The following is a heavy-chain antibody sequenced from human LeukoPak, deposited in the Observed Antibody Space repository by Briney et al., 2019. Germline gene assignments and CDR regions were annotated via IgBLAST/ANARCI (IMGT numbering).Heavy chain of an antibody. CDR3: ARRYSYGSGMYGLDV. J-gene: IGHJ6*02. Sequence: SETLSLTCTVSGGSINNRRNYWGWLRQPPGKGLEWIGSFYYSERPYYNPSLESRVTISADTSKSQLFLELTSVTAADTAEYYCARRYSYGSGMYGLDVWGQGTTVTVSS. V-gene: IGHV4-39*01. CDR2: FYYSERP. CDR1: GGSINNRRNY. D-gene: IGHD3-10*01.